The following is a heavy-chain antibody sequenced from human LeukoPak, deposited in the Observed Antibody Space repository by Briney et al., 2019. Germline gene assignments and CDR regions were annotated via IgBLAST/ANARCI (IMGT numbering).Heavy chain of an antibody. D-gene: IGHD2-15*01. CDR1: GGTFSSYA. CDR3: ARGDEYCSGGSCFYDAFDI. CDR2: IIPILGIA. J-gene: IGHJ3*02. Sequence: ASVKVSCKASGGTFSSYAISWGRQAPGQGLEWMGRIIPILGIANYAQKFQGRVTITADKSTSTAYMELSSLRSEDTAVYYCARGDEYCSGGSCFYDAFDIWGQGTMVTVSS. V-gene: IGHV1-69*04.